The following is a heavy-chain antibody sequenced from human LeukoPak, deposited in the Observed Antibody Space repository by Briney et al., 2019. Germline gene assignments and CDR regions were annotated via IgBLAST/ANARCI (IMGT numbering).Heavy chain of an antibody. Sequence: PSETLSLTCTVSGYSISSGYYWGWIRQPPGKGLEWIGSIYHSGSTYYNPSLKSRVTISVDTSKNRFSLKLSSVTAAATAVYYCARGRSYFDYWGQGTLVTVSS. CDR2: IYHSGST. CDR3: ARGRSYFDY. J-gene: IGHJ4*02. V-gene: IGHV4-38-2*02. CDR1: GYSISSGYY.